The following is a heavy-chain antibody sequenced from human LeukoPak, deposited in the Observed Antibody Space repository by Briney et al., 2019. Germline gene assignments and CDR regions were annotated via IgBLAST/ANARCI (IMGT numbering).Heavy chain of an antibody. Sequence: SVKVSCKVSGYTLTELSMHWVRQAPGKGLEWMGGIIPMFGIANYAQKCQGRVTITADESTSTAYMELSSLRSEDTAVYYCARDRPYTGGWRGFDYWGQGTLVTVSS. CDR2: IIPMFGIA. CDR1: GYTLTELS. CDR3: ARDRPYTGGWRGFDY. J-gene: IGHJ4*02. V-gene: IGHV1-69*13. D-gene: IGHD6-19*01.